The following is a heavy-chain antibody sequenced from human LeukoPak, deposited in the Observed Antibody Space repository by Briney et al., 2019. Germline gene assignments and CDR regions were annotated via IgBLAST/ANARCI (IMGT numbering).Heavy chain of an antibody. CDR3: ARKVNYDYVWGSYRYIDY. Sequence: ASVTVSCKASGYTFTSYDINWVRQAPGQGLEWMGWMNPNSGNTGYAQKFQGRVTMTRNTSISTAYMELSSLRSEDTAVYYCARKVNYDYVWGSYRYIDYWGQGTLVTVSS. D-gene: IGHD3-16*02. CDR2: MNPNSGNT. CDR1: GYTFTSYD. J-gene: IGHJ4*02. V-gene: IGHV1-8*01.